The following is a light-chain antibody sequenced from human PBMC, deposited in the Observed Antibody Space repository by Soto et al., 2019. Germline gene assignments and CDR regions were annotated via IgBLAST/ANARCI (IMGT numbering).Light chain of an antibody. V-gene: IGKV2-28*01. CDR2: LAS. CDR3: MQLLHPPLT. Sequence: DVVMTQSPLSLPVTPGEPASISCRSSQSLLHSNGYNYLAWFLQKAGQSPQLLIYLASSRASGVPDRFRGSGSGTDVTLEISSVEAEDVGIYYCMQLLHPPLTFGGGTKVEIK. CDR1: QSLLHSNGYNY. J-gene: IGKJ4*01.